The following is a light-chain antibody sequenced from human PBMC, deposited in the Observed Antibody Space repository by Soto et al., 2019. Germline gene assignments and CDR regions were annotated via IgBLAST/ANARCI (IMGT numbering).Light chain of an antibody. CDR3: QHYNSYYQA. Sequence: DIQMTQSPSTLSASVGDRVTITCRASQSISSWLAWYQQKPGKAPKLLISDAANLESGVPSRFSGSGSGTEFTLTISSLQLDYFGTGDCQHYNSYYQAFGQGTKV. V-gene: IGKV1-5*01. CDR2: DAA. J-gene: IGKJ1*01. CDR1: QSISSW.